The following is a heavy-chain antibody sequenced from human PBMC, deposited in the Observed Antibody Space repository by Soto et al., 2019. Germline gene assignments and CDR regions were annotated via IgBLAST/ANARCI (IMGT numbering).Heavy chain of an antibody. V-gene: IGHV1-69*02. CDR3: ARGYSSGWNVDY. D-gene: IGHD6-19*01. CDR2: IITILNIA. CDR1: GGTFSSYT. Sequence: QVQLVQSGAEVKKPVSSVKVSCKASGGTFSSYTISWVRQAPGQGLEWMGRIITILNIANYAQKFQGRVTITADKFTSTAYMELISLRSEDTAVYFCARGYSSGWNVDYWGQGTLVTVSS. J-gene: IGHJ4*02.